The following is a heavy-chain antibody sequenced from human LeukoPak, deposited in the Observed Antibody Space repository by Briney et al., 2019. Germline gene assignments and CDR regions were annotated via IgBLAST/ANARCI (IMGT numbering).Heavy chain of an antibody. J-gene: IGHJ4*02. D-gene: IGHD3-22*01. Sequence: ASVKVSCKASGYTFTSYDINWVRQATGQGLDWVGWMNPNSGNTGYAQKFQGRVTMTRNTSISTAYMELSSLRSEDTAVYYCARGTRIYDSSGYYNPPYDYWGQGTLVTVSS. V-gene: IGHV1-8*01. CDR3: ARGTRIYDSSGYYNPPYDY. CDR1: GYTFTSYD. CDR2: MNPNSGNT.